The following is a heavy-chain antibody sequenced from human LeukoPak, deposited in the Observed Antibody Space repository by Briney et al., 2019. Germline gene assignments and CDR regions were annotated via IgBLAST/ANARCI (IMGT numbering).Heavy chain of an antibody. CDR3: AREGIAVAARPFDP. CDR2: INHSGST. CDR1: GGSFSGYY. V-gene: IGHV4-34*01. J-gene: IGHJ5*02. D-gene: IGHD6-19*01. Sequence: PSETLSLTCAVYGGSFSGYYWSWIRQPPGKGLEWIGEINHSGSTNYNPSLKSRVTISVDTSKNQFSLKLSSVTAADTAVYYCAREGIAVAARPFDPWGQGTLVTVSS.